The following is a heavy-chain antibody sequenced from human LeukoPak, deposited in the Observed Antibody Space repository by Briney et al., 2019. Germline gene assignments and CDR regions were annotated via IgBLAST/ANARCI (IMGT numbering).Heavy chain of an antibody. J-gene: IGHJ4*02. Sequence: ASVKVSCKASGYTFTNYGISWVRQAPGQGLEWMGWISGYNDNTNYAQKFQGRLTMTTDTSTSTAYMELRSLRSDDTAVYYCARDLAGTVDYWGQGTLVTVSS. CDR1: GYTFTNYG. V-gene: IGHV1-18*01. CDR2: ISGYNDNT. D-gene: IGHD6-19*01. CDR3: ARDLAGTVDY.